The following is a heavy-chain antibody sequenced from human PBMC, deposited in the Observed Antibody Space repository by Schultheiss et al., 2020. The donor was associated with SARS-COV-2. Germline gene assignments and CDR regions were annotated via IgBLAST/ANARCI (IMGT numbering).Heavy chain of an antibody. CDR2: ISYDGSNK. J-gene: IGHJ5*02. D-gene: IGHD6-13*01. CDR1: GFTVSSNY. CDR3: AKVVIAAADAIGVVDP. V-gene: IGHV3-30*18. Sequence: GGSLRLSCEASGFTVSSNYMSWVRQAPGKGLEWVALISYDGSNKYYADSVKGRFTISRDNSKNTLYLQMDSLRAEDTAVYYCAKVVIAAADAIGVVDPWGHGALVTVSS.